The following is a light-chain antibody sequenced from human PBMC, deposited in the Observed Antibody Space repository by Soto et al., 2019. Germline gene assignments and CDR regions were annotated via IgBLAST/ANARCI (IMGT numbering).Light chain of an antibody. CDR2: GAS. CDR3: QQYSDWPIT. CDR1: QSVSSN. J-gene: IGKJ5*01. Sequence: IVTSRAPAYLSVAPGARTNLSCRASQSVSSNLAWYQQQPGQAPRLLIYGASTRATAVPDRFSGSGSGTDFTLTITSRQSDDFAVYFCQQYSDWPITFGQGTRLEIK. V-gene: IGKV3-15*01.